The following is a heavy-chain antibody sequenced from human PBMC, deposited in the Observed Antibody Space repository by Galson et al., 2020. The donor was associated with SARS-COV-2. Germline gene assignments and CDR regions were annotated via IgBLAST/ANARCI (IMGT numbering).Heavy chain of an antibody. J-gene: IGHJ6*04. D-gene: IGHD2-21*01. CDR2: ISYDGSNK. V-gene: IGHV3-30*18. CDR3: AKDLIPPTQADCGGDCYDYYYYGMDV. CDR1: GFTFSSYG. Sequence: GESLKISCAASGFTFSSYGMHWVRQAPGKGLEWVAVISYDGSNKYYADSVKGRFTISRDNSKNTLYLQMNSLRAEDTAVYYCAKDLIPPTQADCGGDCYDYYYYGMDVWGEGTTVTVSS.